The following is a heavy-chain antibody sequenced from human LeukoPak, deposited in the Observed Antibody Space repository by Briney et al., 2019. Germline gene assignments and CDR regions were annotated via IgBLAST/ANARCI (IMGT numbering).Heavy chain of an antibody. CDR3: AKGISDAFDI. CDR1: GFIFSTYT. J-gene: IGHJ3*02. V-gene: IGHV3-21*01. Sequence: GGSLRLSCAASGFIFSTYTMSWVRQAPGKGLEWVSSISSSSTYIYYADSMKGRFTISRDNAKNSLYLQMNSLSAEDTAVYYCAKGISDAFDIWGQGTMVTVSS. CDR2: ISSSSTYI. D-gene: IGHD1-14*01.